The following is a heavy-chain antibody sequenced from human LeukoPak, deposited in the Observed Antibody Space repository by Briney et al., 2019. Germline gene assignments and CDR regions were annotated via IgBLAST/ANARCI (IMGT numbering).Heavy chain of an antibody. D-gene: IGHD1-26*01. CDR3: ARLSVIVGSTLEYYYYYMDV. CDR1: GGSISSSSYY. J-gene: IGHJ6*03. CDR2: SNDSGGT. Sequence: SGTLSLTCTVSGGSISSSSYYWSWIRQPPGKRLEWVGESNDSGGTNYNPSLKSRVTISADKSKNQVSLKLTSVTAADTAVYYCARLSVIVGSTLEYYYYYMDVWGQGTTVTVSS. V-gene: IGHV4-61*05.